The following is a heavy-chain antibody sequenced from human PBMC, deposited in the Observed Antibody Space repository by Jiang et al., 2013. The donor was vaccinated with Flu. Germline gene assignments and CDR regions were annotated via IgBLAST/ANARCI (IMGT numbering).Heavy chain of an antibody. CDR1: GGTFSSYA. V-gene: IGHV1-69*01. CDR2: IIPIFGTA. Sequence: KASGGTFSSYAISWVRQAPGQGLEWMGGIIPIFGTANYAQKFQGRVTITADESTGTAYMELSSLRSEDTAVYYCASPATVVTGSGLDYWGQGTLVTVSS. J-gene: IGHJ4*02. CDR3: ASPATVVTGSGLDY. D-gene: IGHD4-23*01.